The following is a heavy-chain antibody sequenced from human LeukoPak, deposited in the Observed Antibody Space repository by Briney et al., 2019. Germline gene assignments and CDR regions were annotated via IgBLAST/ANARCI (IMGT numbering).Heavy chain of an antibody. V-gene: IGHV3-23*01. Sequence: GGSLRLSCGASGFTFSSYAMSWVRQAPGKGLEWVSAISGSGGSTYYADSVKGRFTISRDNSKNTLYLQMNSLRAEDTAVYYCAKAGYSSSWYFDYWGQGTLVTVSS. CDR2: ISGSGGST. CDR1: GFTFSSYA. D-gene: IGHD6-13*01. J-gene: IGHJ4*02. CDR3: AKAGYSSSWYFDY.